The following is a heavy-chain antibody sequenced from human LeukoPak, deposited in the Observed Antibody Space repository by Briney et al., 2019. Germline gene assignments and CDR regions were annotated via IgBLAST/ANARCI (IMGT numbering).Heavy chain of an antibody. D-gene: IGHD6-6*01. CDR3: ARDERTRETRLGY. CDR1: GYSISSGYY. J-gene: IGHJ4*02. CDR2: IYHSGST. Sequence: SETLSLTCTVSGYSISSGYYWGWIRQPPGKGLEWMGSIYHSGSTYYNASLKSRVTISVDTSKNQFSLKLSSVTAADTAVYYCARDERTRETRLGYWGQGTLVTVSS. V-gene: IGHV4-38-2*02.